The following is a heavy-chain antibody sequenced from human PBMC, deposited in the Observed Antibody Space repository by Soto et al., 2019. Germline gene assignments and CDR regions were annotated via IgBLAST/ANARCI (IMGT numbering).Heavy chain of an antibody. CDR2: IWSGGSDK. J-gene: IGHJ4*02. CDR3: ARVYGSGTYPIDY. CDR1: GFAFSSYG. Sequence: QVQLVESGGGVVQPGRSLRLSCAASGFAFSSYGMHWVRQAPSKGLEWVTVIWSGGSDKYYADSVKGRFTISRDNSKNTLYLQINSLRAEDTAVYYCARVYGSGTYPIDYWGQGTLVTVSS. D-gene: IGHD3-10*01. V-gene: IGHV3-33*01.